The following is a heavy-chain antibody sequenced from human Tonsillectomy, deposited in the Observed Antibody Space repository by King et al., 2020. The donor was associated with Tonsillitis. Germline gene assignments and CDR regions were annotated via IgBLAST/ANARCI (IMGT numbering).Heavy chain of an antibody. CDR3: ARRGYGDPLFDF. CDR1: GGSISSSSYY. D-gene: IGHD3-22*01. Sequence: LQLQESGLGLVKPSKTLSLTCTVSGGSISSSSYYWGWIRQPPGKGLEWIGSIYYSGSTYYNPSLKSRVTISVDTSKNQFSLKLSSLTAADTAVYYCARRGYGDPLFDFWGQGTLVTVSS. J-gene: IGHJ4*02. CDR2: IYYSGST. V-gene: IGHV4-39*07.